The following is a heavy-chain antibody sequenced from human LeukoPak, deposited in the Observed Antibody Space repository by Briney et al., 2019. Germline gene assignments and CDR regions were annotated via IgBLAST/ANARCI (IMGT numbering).Heavy chain of an antibody. CDR2: ISSSSSYI. J-gene: IGHJ4*02. CDR1: GFTFSSYA. V-gene: IGHV3-21*01. Sequence: GGSLRLSCAASGFTFSSYAMSWVRQAPGKGLEWVSSISSSSSYIYYADSVKGRFTISRDNAKKSLYLQMSSLRAEDTAVYYCTREQGYYDSSGYCLWGQGTLVTVSS. D-gene: IGHD3-22*01. CDR3: TREQGYYDSSGYCL.